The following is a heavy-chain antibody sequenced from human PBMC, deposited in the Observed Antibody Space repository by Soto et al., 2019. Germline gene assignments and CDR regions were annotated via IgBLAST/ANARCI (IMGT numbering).Heavy chain of an antibody. Sequence: GASVKVSCKASGYSFTSYYMHWVRQAPGQGLEWMGIINPSGGSTSYAQKFQGRVTMTRDTSTSTVYMELSSLRSEDTAVYYCARDYLVVVAATRGGFDYWGQGTLVTVS. CDR2: INPSGGST. CDR1: GYSFTSYY. CDR3: ARDYLVVVAATRGGFDY. D-gene: IGHD2-15*01. J-gene: IGHJ4*02. V-gene: IGHV1-46*01.